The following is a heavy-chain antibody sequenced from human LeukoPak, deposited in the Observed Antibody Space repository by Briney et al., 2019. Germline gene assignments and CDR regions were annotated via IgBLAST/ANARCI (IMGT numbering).Heavy chain of an antibody. J-gene: IGHJ4*02. CDR3: ARAGYCSGGSCRGAGALDY. V-gene: IGHV4-38-2*01. CDR1: GYSISSGYY. Sequence: KPSETLSLTCAVSGYSISSGYYWGWIRQPPGKGLEWIGSIYHSGSTYYNPSLKSRVTISVDTSKNQFSLKLSSVTAADTAVYYCARAGYCSGGSCRGAGALDYWGQGTLVTVSS. CDR2: IYHSGST. D-gene: IGHD2-15*01.